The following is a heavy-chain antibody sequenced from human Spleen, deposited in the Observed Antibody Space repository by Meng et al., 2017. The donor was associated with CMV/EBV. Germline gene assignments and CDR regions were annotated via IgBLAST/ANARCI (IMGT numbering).Heavy chain of an antibody. CDR3: ARDSPWADY. Sequence: PLQEWRPGLWTPRQTLSLTCTVSGGSISSSYWSWIRQPAGKGLEWIGRIYTSGSTNYNPSLKSRVTMSVDTSKNQFSLKLSSVTAADTAVYYCARDSPWADYWGQGTLVTVSS. CDR2: IYTSGST. V-gene: IGHV4-4*07. J-gene: IGHJ4*02. CDR1: GGSISSSY. D-gene: IGHD3-16*01.